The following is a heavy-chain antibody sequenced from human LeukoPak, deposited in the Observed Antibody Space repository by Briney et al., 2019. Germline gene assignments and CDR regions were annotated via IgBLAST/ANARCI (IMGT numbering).Heavy chain of an antibody. V-gene: IGHV3-30*18. CDR1: GFTLSSYA. CDR2: ISYDESNK. CDR3: AKDSATYCSVGSCYPFDY. D-gene: IGHD2-15*01. J-gene: IGHJ4*02. Sequence: GGSLRLSCAASGFTLSSYAMSWVRQAPGKGLEWVAVISYDESNKYYADSVKGRFTISRDNSKNTLYLQMNSLRTEDTAVYYWAKDSATYCSVGSCYPFDYWGQGTLVTVSS.